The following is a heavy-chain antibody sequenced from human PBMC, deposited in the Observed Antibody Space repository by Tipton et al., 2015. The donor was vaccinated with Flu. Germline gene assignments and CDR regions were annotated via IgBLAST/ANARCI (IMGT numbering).Heavy chain of an antibody. Sequence: TLSLTCTVSGGSISSYYWSWIRQPPGKGLEWIGYIYYSGSTNYNPSLKSRVTISVDTSKNQFSRKLSSVTAADTAVYYCSRALSGYYFYAFDIWGQGTMVTVSS. J-gene: IGHJ3*02. CDR1: GGSISSYY. CDR2: IYYSGST. D-gene: IGHD3-22*01. V-gene: IGHV4-59*08. CDR3: SRALSGYYFYAFDI.